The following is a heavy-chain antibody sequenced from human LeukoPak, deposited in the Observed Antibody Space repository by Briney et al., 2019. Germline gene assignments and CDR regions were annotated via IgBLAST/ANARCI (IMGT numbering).Heavy chain of an antibody. CDR2: ISSSSSYI. CDR3: ARDSRLYYYDSSGPDAFDI. V-gene: IGHV3-21*01. CDR1: GFTFSSYS. Sequence: PGGSLRLSCAASGFTFSSYSMNWVRQAPGKGLEWVSSISSSSSYIYYADSVKGRFTISRDNAKNSLYLQMNSLRAEDTAVYYCARDSRLYYYDSSGPDAFDIWGQGTMVTVSS. J-gene: IGHJ3*02. D-gene: IGHD3-22*01.